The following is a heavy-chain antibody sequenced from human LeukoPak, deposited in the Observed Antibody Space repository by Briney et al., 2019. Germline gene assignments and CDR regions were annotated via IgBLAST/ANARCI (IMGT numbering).Heavy chain of an antibody. V-gene: IGHV4-34*01. Sequence: SETLSLTCAVFGGSFSGYYWSWIRQPPGKGLEWIGEINHSGSTNYNPSLKSRVTISVDTSKNQFSLKLSSVTAADTAVYYCAGGRRYFDWLLRGYYFDYWGQGTLVTVSS. J-gene: IGHJ4*02. D-gene: IGHD3-9*01. CDR3: AGGRRYFDWLLRGYYFDY. CDR1: GGSFSGYY. CDR2: INHSGST.